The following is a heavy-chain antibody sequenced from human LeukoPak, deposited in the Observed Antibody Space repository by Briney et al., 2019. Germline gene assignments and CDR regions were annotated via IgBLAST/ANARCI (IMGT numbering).Heavy chain of an antibody. D-gene: IGHD6-19*01. Sequence: GGSLRLSCAASGFTFSNAWMSWVRQAPGKGLEWVGRIKSKTDGGTTDYAAPVKGRFTISRDDSKNTLYLQMNSLKTEDTAVYYCTTDYPVRPSYSSGWYLSGFDYWGQGTLVTVSS. CDR3: TTDYPVRPSYSSGWYLSGFDY. J-gene: IGHJ4*02. CDR1: GFTFSNAW. V-gene: IGHV3-15*07. CDR2: IKSKTDGGTT.